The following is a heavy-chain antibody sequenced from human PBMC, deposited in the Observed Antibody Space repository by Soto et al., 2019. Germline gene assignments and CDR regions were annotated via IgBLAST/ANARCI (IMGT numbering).Heavy chain of an antibody. V-gene: IGHV3-21*01. J-gene: IGHJ5*02. D-gene: IGHD1-1*01. Sequence: PGGSLRLSCTASGFTFSDFSLVWVRQGPRKGLEWVASITRYSDYVYYAESVEGRFTISRDTSKNTLFLHIEALRSEDTALYYCVRRYVSETGIAGFAPWGQGPL. CDR3: VRRYVSETGIAGFAP. CDR2: ITRYSDYV. CDR1: GFTFSDFS.